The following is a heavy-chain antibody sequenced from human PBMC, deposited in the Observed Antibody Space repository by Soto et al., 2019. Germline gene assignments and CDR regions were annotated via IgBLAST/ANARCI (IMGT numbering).Heavy chain of an antibody. CDR1: GGSISSGGYS. V-gene: IGHV4-30-2*01. J-gene: IGHJ4*02. D-gene: IGHD3-16*01. CDR3: ARGLGGIGYYFDY. Sequence: PSETLSLTCAVSGGSISSGGYSWSWIRQPPGKGLEWIGYIYHSGSTYYNPSLKSRVTISVDRSKNQFSLKLSSVTAADTAVYYCARGLGGIGYYFDYWGQGTLVTSPQ. CDR2: IYHSGST.